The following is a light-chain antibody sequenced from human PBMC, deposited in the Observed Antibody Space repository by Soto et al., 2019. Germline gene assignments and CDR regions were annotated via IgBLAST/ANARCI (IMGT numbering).Light chain of an antibody. V-gene: IGKV3-20*01. CDR1: QSVSSSH. J-gene: IGKJ4*01. Sequence: EIVLTQSPGTLSLSPGERATLSCRASQSVSSSHLAWYQQRPGQAPRLLIYGASTRASGIPDRFSGSGSGSDFTLTLSRLEPEDFAVYFCHQYGNSPPLTFGGGTKVDIK. CDR2: GAS. CDR3: HQYGNSPPLT.